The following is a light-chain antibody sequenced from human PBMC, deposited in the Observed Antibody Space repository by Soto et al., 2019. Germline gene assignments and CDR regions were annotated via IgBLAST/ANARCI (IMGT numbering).Light chain of an antibody. Sequence: DIQMNQSPSTLSASVGDRVTITCRASQSISSWLAWYQQEPGKAPKLLIYDASSLESGVPSRFSGSGSGTEFTLTISSLQPDDFATYYCQQYNSYLWTFGQGTKVDIK. CDR1: QSISSW. CDR3: QQYNSYLWT. V-gene: IGKV1-5*01. CDR2: DAS. J-gene: IGKJ1*01.